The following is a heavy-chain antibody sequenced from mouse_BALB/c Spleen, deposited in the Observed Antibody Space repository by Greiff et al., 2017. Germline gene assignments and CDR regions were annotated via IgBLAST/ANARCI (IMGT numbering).Heavy chain of an antibody. CDR3: ARQGIYYGNYAWFAY. V-gene: IGHV5-12-2*01. J-gene: IGHJ3*01. D-gene: IGHD2-1*01. CDR1: GFTFSSYT. CDR2: ISNGGGST. Sequence: EVQVVESGGGLVQPGGSLKLSCAASGFTFSSYTMSWVRQTPEKRLEWVAYISNGGGSTYYPDTVKGRFTISRDNAKNTLYLQMSSLKSEDTAMYYCARQGIYYGNYAWFAYWGQGTLVTVSA.